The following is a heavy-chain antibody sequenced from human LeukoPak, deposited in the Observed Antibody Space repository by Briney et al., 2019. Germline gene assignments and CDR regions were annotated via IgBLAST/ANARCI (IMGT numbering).Heavy chain of an antibody. D-gene: IGHD5-24*01. CDR1: GFTFSSYS. CDR2: ISSSSSYI. J-gene: IGHJ4*02. CDR3: AKENRDDYNYDY. V-gene: IGHV3-21*01. Sequence: GGSLRLSCAASGFTFSSYSMNWVRQAPGKGLEWVSSISSSSSYIYYADSVKGRFTISRDNAKNSLYLQMNSLRAEDTAVYYCAKENRDDYNYDYWGQGTLVTVSS.